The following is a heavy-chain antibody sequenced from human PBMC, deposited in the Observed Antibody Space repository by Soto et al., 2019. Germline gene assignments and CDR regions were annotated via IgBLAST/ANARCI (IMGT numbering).Heavy chain of an antibody. J-gene: IGHJ4*02. CDR3: ARDLLRYSSGWYPFDY. V-gene: IGHV3-33*01. Sequence: SLRLSCAASGFTFSSYGMHWVRQAPGKGLEWVAVIWYDGSNKYYADSVKGRFTISRDNSKNTLYLQMNSLRAEDTAVYYCARDLLRYSSGWYPFDYWGQGTLVTVSS. CDR1: GFTFSSYG. CDR2: IWYDGSNK. D-gene: IGHD6-19*01.